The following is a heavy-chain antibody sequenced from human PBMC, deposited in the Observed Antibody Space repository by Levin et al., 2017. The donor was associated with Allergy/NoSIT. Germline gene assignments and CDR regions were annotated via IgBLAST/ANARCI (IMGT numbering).Heavy chain of an antibody. CDR3: AREYTSSSGRAFDI. D-gene: IGHD6-6*01. J-gene: IGHJ3*02. V-gene: IGHV3-48*03. Sequence: GGSLRLSCVASGFTFSSYEMNWVRQAPGKGLQWVSYISTRGTPIYYADSVKGRFTISRDNAKNSLYLQMNSLRAEDTAVYYCAREYTSSSGRAFDIWGQGTMVTVSS. CDR2: ISTRGTPI. CDR1: GFTFSSYE.